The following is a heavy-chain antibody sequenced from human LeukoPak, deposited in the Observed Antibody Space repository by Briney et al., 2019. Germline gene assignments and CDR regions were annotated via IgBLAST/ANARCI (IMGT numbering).Heavy chain of an antibody. J-gene: IGHJ6*03. V-gene: IGHV4-34*01. CDR3: ARGSSIAALATHYYMDA. Sequence: PSETLSLTCAVYGGSFSGYYWSWIRQPPGKGLEWIGEINHSGSTNYNPSLKSRVTISVDTSKNQFSLKLSSVTAADTAVYYCARGSSIAALATHYYMDAWGKGTTVTVSS. D-gene: IGHD6-6*01. CDR2: INHSGST. CDR1: GGSFSGYY.